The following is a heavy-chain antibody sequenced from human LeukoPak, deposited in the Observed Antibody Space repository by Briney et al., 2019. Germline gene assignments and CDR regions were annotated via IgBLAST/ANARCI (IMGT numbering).Heavy chain of an antibody. J-gene: IGHJ6*03. V-gene: IGHV3-7*01. Sequence: PGGSLRLSCAASGFTFSSYAMSWVRQAPGKGLEWVANIKQDGSEKYYVDSVKGRFTISRDNAKNSLYLQMNSLRAEDTAVYYCARVGPHYDYVWGSYREWTHYYYYMDVWGKGTTVTVSS. D-gene: IGHD3-16*02. CDR3: ARVGPHYDYVWGSYREWTHYYYYMDV. CDR2: IKQDGSEK. CDR1: GFTFSSYA.